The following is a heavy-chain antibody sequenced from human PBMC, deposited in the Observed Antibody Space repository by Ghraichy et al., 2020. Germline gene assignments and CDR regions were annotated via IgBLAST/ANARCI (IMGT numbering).Heavy chain of an antibody. CDR3: ARKGYSGSPGGGGFDY. V-gene: IGHV4-39*01. Sequence: SETLSLTCTVSGGSISSSSYYWGWIRQPPGKGLEWIGSIYYSGSTYYNPSLKSRVTISVDTSKNQFSLKLSSVTAADTAVYYCARKGYSGSPGGGGFDYWGQGTLVTVSS. D-gene: IGHD1-26*01. J-gene: IGHJ4*02. CDR2: IYYSGST. CDR1: GGSISSSSYY.